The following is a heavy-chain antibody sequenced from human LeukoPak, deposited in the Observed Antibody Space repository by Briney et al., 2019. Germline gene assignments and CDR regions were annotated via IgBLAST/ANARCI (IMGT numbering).Heavy chain of an antibody. CDR3: ARDRVEMATEDYFDY. CDR2: IYYSGST. J-gene: IGHJ4*02. D-gene: IGHD5-24*01. CDR1: GGSISSSSYY. V-gene: IGHV4-39*07. Sequence: SETLSLTCTVSGGSISSSSYYWGWIRQPPGKGLEWIGSIYYSGSTYYNPSLKSRVTISVDTSKNQFCLKLSSVTAADTAVYYCARDRVEMATEDYFDYWGQGTLVTVSS.